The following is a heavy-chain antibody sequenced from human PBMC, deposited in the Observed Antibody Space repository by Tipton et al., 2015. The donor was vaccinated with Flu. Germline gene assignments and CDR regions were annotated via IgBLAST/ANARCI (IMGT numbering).Heavy chain of an antibody. Sequence: TLSLTCAVYGGSFSGYYWSWIRQPPGKGLEWIGEINHSGSTNYNPSLKSRVTISVDTSKNQFSLKLSSVTAADTAVYYCARGVPIYCGGDCSSFDYWGQGTLVTVSS. V-gene: IGHV4-34*01. CDR1: GGSFSGYY. CDR3: ARGVPIYCGGDCSSFDY. J-gene: IGHJ4*02. CDR2: INHSGST. D-gene: IGHD2-21*01.